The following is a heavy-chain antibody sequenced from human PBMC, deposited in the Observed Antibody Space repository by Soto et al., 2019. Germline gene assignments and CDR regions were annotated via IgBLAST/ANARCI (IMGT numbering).Heavy chain of an antibody. CDR3: ARRSGGRCYNY. Sequence: SQTLSHTCTVADGDGYNEGYYRGWISQPPGKGLEWIGNIYYSGSTYYNPSLKSRVTISIDTSKNQFSLKMNSVTAADTATYYCARRSGGRCYNYWGQGTVDTVSS. J-gene: IGHJ4*02. CDR1: DGDGYNEGYY. V-gene: IGHV4-39*01. D-gene: IGHD2-15*01. CDR2: IYYSGST.